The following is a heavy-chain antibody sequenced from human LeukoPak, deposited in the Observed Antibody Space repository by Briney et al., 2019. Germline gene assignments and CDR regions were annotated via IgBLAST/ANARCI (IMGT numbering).Heavy chain of an antibody. Sequence: PGGSLRLSCAASGFTFSTYGMHWVRQAPGKGLEWVAVIWYDGSNKYYADSVKGRFTISRDNSKNTLYLQMNNLRAEDTAVYYCARDEEMATITGVVYWGQGILVTVSS. V-gene: IGHV3-33*01. D-gene: IGHD5-24*01. CDR1: GFTFSTYG. CDR2: IWYDGSNK. J-gene: IGHJ4*02. CDR3: ARDEEMATITGVVY.